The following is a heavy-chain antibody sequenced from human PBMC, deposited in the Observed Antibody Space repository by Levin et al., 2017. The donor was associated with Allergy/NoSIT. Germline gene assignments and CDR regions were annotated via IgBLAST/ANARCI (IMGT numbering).Heavy chain of an antibody. CDR2: ISGSGGST. Sequence: QPGGSLRLSCAASGFTFSSYAMSWVRQAPGKGLEWVSAISGSGGSTYYADSVKGRFTISRDNSKNTLYLQMNSLRAEDTAVYYCAKDLALQYYYDSSGWNYWGQGTLVTVSS. CDR3: AKDLALQYYYDSSGWNY. CDR1: GFTFSSYA. D-gene: IGHD3-22*01. V-gene: IGHV3-23*01. J-gene: IGHJ4*02.